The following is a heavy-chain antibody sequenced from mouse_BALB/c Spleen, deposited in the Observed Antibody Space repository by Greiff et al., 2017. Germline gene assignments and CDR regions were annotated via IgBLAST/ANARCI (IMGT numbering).Heavy chain of an antibody. CDR1: GFTFSSFG. CDR3: ARLDDGYFYYAMDY. D-gene: IGHD2-3*01. Sequence: EVKLVESGGGLVQPGGSRKLSCAASGFTFSSFGMHWVRQAPEKGLEWVAYISSGSSTIYYADTVKGRFTISRDNPKNTLFLQMTSLRSEDTAMYDCARLDDGYFYYAMDYWGQGTSVTVSS. CDR2: ISSGSSTI. J-gene: IGHJ4*01. V-gene: IGHV5-17*02.